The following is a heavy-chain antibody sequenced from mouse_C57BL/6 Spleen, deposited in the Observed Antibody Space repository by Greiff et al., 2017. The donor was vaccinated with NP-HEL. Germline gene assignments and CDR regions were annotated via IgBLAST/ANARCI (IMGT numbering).Heavy chain of an antibody. Sequence: VQLKESVAELVRPGASVKLSCTASGFNIKNTYMPWVKQRPEQGLEWIGRIDPANGNTKYAPKFQGKATITADTSYNTAYLHLSSLTSEDTAIYYCARSYYGSRPYFDYWGQGTTLTVSS. CDR3: ARSYYGSRPYFDY. CDR1: GFNIKNTY. CDR2: IDPANGNT. J-gene: IGHJ2*01. V-gene: IGHV14-3*01. D-gene: IGHD1-1*01.